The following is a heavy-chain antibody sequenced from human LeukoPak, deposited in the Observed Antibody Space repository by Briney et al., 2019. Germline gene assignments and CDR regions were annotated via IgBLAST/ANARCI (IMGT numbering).Heavy chain of an antibody. Sequence: GASVKVSCKASGYTFTGYYMHWVRQAPGQGLEWMGRINPNSGGTNYAQKFQGRVTMTRDTSISAAYMELSRLRSDDTAVYYCARGGYDFVYYYYGMGVWGQGATVTVSS. CDR1: GYTFTGYY. D-gene: IGHD3-3*01. J-gene: IGHJ6*02. CDR3: ARGGYDFVYYYYGMGV. V-gene: IGHV1-2*06. CDR2: INPNSGGT.